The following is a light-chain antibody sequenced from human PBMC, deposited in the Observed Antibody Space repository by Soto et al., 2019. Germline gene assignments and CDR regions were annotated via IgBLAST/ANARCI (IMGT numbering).Light chain of an antibody. Sequence: QSVLTQPPSVSEAPRQRVTISCSGSSSNIGNNAVNWYQQLPGKAPKLLIYYDDLLPSGVSDRFSGSKSGTSASLAISGLQAEDEADYYRAAWDDSLNGPGVFGTGTKLTVL. CDR2: YDD. CDR1: SSNIGNNA. V-gene: IGLV1-36*01. CDR3: AAWDDSLNGPGV. J-gene: IGLJ1*01.